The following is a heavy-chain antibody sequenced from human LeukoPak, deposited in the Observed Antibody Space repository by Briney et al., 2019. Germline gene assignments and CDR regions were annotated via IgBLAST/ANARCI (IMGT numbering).Heavy chain of an antibody. J-gene: IGHJ4*02. D-gene: IGHD3-9*01. V-gene: IGHV4-39*01. CDR1: GGSINSGSYY. CDR2: IYYSGNT. CDR3: AGLSSYDILTGYYRPYYFHY. Sequence: SETLSLTCTVSGGSINSGSYYWGWIRQPPEKGLEWIGTIYYSGNTYYNSSLKSRVTISVDTSKNQFSLKPNSVTAADTAVYYCAGLSSYDILTGYYRPYYFHYWGQGTLVTVSS.